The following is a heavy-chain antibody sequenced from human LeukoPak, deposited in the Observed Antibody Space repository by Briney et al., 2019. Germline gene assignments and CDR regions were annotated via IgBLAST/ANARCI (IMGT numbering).Heavy chain of an antibody. CDR1: GYSISSGYY. CDR2: IYHSGST. V-gene: IGHV4-38-2*02. J-gene: IGHJ3*02. CDR3: ARGGGGGYYYLIGAFDI. Sequence: SETLSLTCTVSGYSISSGYYWGWIRQPPGKGLEWIGSIYHSGSTYYNPSLKSRVTISVDTSKNQFSLKLSSVTAADTAVYYCARGGGGGYYYLIGAFDIWGQGTMVTVSS. D-gene: IGHD3-22*01.